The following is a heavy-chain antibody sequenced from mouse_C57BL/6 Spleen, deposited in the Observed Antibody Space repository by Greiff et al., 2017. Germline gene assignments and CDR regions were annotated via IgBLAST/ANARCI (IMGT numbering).Heavy chain of an antibody. D-gene: IGHD4-1*01. CDR1: GFNIKDDY. V-gene: IGHV14-4*01. CDR3: TDWDEWFAY. Sequence: EVQLQQSGAELVRPGASVKLSCTASGFNIKDDYMHWVKQRPEQGLEWIGWIDPENGDTEYASKFQGKATITADTSSNTAYLQLSSLTSEDTAAYYCTDWDEWFAYWGQGTLVTVSA. J-gene: IGHJ3*01. CDR2: IDPENGDT.